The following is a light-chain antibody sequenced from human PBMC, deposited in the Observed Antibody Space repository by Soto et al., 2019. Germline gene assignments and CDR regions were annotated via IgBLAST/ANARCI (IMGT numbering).Light chain of an antibody. CDR3: QQYDNWPPLT. V-gene: IGKV3-15*01. J-gene: IGKJ4*01. CDR1: QSVSSN. CDR2: DAS. Sequence: EIVMTQSPATLSVSPGERATLSCWASQSVSSNLAWYQQKPGQAPRLLIYDASTRATGIPPRFSGSGSGTDFTLTISSLQSEDFAVYSCQQYDNWPPLTFGGGTQVESK.